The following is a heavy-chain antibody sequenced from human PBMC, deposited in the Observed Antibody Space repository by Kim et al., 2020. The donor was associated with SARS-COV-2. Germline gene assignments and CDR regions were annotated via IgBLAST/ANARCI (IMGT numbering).Heavy chain of an antibody. CDR3: ARDKMRDGYKG. J-gene: IGHJ4*02. Sequence: SETLSLTCTVSGGSISSSSYYWGWIRQPPGKGLEWIGSIYYSGSTYYNPSLKSRVTISVDTSKNQFSLKLSSVTAADTAVYYCARDKMRDGYKGWGQGTLVTVSS. D-gene: IGHD5-12*01. V-gene: IGHV4-39*07. CDR2: IYYSGST. CDR1: GGSISSSSYY.